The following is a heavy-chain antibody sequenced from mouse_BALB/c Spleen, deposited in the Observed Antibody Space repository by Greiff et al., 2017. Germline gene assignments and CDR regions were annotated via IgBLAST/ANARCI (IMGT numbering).Heavy chain of an antibody. CDR1: GFNIKDYY. Sequence: EVQLQQSGAELVRSGASVKLSCTASGFNIKDYYMHWVKQRPEQGLEWIGWIDPENGDTEYAPKFQGKATMTADTSSNTAYLQLSSLTSEDTAVYYCNAREYGNFYAMDYWGQGTSVTVSS. D-gene: IGHD2-10*02. CDR3: NAREYGNFYAMDY. CDR2: IDPENGDT. J-gene: IGHJ4*01. V-gene: IGHV14-4*02.